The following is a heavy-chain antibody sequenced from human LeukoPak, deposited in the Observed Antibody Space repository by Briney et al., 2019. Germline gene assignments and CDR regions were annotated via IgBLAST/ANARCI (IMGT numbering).Heavy chain of an antibody. CDR1: GGSFSGYY. D-gene: IGHD2-2*03. V-gene: IGHV4-34*01. CDR2: INHSGST. J-gene: IGHJ4*02. CDR3: ARHSRLDKSSLSWADY. Sequence: SETLSLTCAVYGGSFSGYYWSWIRQPPGKGLEWIGEINHSGSTNYNPSIKSRVTISVDTSKNQFSLKLSSVTAADTAVYYCARHSRLDKSSLSWADYWGQGTLVTVSS.